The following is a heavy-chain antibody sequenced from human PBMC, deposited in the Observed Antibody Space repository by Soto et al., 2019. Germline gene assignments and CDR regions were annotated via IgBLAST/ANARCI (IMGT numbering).Heavy chain of an antibody. CDR3: ARAHDVLRFFEGYYYYYYMDV. J-gene: IGHJ6*03. Sequence: EVQLVESGGGLVKPGGSLRLSCAASGFTFSSYSMNWVRQAPGKGLEWVSSISSSSSYIYYADSVKCRFTISRDNAKNSLYLQMNSLRAEDTAVYYCARAHDVLRFFEGYYYYYYMDVWGKGTTVTVSS. D-gene: IGHD3-3*01. V-gene: IGHV3-21*01. CDR2: ISSSSSYI. CDR1: GFTFSSYS.